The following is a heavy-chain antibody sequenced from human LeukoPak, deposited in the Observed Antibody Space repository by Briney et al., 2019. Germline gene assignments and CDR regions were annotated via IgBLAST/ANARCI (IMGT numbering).Heavy chain of an antibody. J-gene: IGHJ6*03. CDR2: LNTKTGNP. CDR1: GYTVTNYA. Sequence: ASVKVSCKASGYTVTNYAMNWVRQAPGQGLEWMGWLNTKTGNPTYAQGFRGRFVFSLDTSVSTAYLQISSLKAEDTAVYYCARGYSGSYSVYYYYMDVWGKGTTVTVSS. V-gene: IGHV7-4-1*02. D-gene: IGHD1-26*01. CDR3: ARGYSGSYSVYYYYMDV.